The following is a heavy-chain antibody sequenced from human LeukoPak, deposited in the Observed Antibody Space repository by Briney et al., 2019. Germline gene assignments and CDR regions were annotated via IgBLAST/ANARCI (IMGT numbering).Heavy chain of an antibody. V-gene: IGHV1-2*02. D-gene: IGHD3-3*01. Sequence: ASVKVSCKASGYTFTGYYMHRVRQAPGQGFEWMGWINPNSGGTNYAQKFQGRVTMTRDTSISTAYMELSRLRSDDTAVYYCARDERFLEWSLDAFDIWGQGTMVTVSS. J-gene: IGHJ3*02. CDR2: INPNSGGT. CDR3: ARDERFLEWSLDAFDI. CDR1: GYTFTGYY.